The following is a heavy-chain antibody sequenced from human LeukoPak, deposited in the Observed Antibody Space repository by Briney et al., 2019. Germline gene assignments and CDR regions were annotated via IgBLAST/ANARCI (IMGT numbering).Heavy chain of an antibody. Sequence: PGGSLRLSCAASGFTFSSYSMNWVRQAPGKGLEWVSYISSSSSTIYYADSVKGRFTISRDNAKNSLYLQMNSPRDEDTAVYYCARDEPAAIMGIDYWGQGTLVTVSS. CDR1: GFTFSSYS. CDR3: ARDEPAAIMGIDY. D-gene: IGHD2-2*02. V-gene: IGHV3-48*02. J-gene: IGHJ4*02. CDR2: ISSSSSTI.